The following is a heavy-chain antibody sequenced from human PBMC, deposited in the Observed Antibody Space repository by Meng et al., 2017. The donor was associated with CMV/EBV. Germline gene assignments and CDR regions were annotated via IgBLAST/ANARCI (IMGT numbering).Heavy chain of an antibody. CDR1: GFTFSSYS. J-gene: IGHJ6*02. Sequence: GGSLRLSCAASGFTFSSYSMNWVRQAPGKGLEWVSYISSSSSTIYYADSVKGRFNISRDNAKNSLYLQMNSLRAEDTAVYYCARDSPGRYCSGGSCYYYYYGMDVWGQGTTVTVSS. CDR3: ARDSPGRYCSGGSCYYYYYGMDV. D-gene: IGHD2-15*01. V-gene: IGHV3-48*04. CDR2: ISSSSSTI.